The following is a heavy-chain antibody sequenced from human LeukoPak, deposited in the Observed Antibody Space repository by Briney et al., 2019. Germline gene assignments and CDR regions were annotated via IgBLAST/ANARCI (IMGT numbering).Heavy chain of an antibody. D-gene: IGHD6-13*01. V-gene: IGHV4-59*01. J-gene: IGHJ3*01. CDR1: GGSISSYY. Sequence: SETLSLTCTVPGGSISSYYWSWIRQPPGKGLEWIGYIFYSGSTNYNPSLKSRVTISVDTSKNQFSLKLRSVTAADTAVYYCARISSSNWYNERGAFDVWGQGTMVTVSS. CDR2: IFYSGST. CDR3: ARISSSNWYNERGAFDV.